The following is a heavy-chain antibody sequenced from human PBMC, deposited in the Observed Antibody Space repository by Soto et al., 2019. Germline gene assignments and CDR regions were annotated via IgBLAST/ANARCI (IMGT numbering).Heavy chain of an antibody. CDR3: ARLLAYCGGDCYTESSYY. CDR2: INPKTGGT. Sequence: GASVKVSCKASGYTFVAYYVFWVRQAPGHGLEWMGWINPKTGGTNYAENFQGRVTMAGDTSISTAYIELRRLASDATALYSYARLLAYCGGDCYTESSYYRGQQSPVTIAS. V-gene: IGHV1-2*02. CDR1: GYTFVAYY. D-gene: IGHD2-21*02. J-gene: IGHJ4*02.